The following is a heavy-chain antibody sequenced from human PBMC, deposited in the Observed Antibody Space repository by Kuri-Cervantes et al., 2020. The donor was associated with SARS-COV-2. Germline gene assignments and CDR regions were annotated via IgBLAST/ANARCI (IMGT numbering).Heavy chain of an antibody. V-gene: IGHV4-34*01. CDR3: ARVVPAADEGLYYYYMDV. D-gene: IGHD2-2*01. Sequence: SETLSLTCAVYGGSFSGYYWSWIRQPPGKGLEWIGGINHSGSTNYNPSLKSRVTISVDTSKNQFSLKLSSVTAADTAVYYCARVVPAADEGLYYYYMDVWGKGTTVTVSS. CDR1: GGSFSGYY. CDR2: INHSGST. J-gene: IGHJ6*03.